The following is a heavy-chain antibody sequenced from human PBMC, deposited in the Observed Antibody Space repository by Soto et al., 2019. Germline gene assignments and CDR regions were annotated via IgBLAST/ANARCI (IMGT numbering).Heavy chain of an antibody. J-gene: IGHJ6*02. Sequence: QVQLVQSGAEVKKPGSSVKVSCKASGGTFSSYAISWVRQAPGQGLEWMGGIIPMSGTANYAQKFQGRVTIIADESTSTAYMELSSLRSDDTAVYYCARDHGGHYFTSQFYYGMDVWGQGTTVTVSS. CDR3: ARDHGGHYFTSQFYYGMDV. CDR2: IIPMSGTA. D-gene: IGHD5-12*01. CDR1: GGTFSSYA. V-gene: IGHV1-69*01.